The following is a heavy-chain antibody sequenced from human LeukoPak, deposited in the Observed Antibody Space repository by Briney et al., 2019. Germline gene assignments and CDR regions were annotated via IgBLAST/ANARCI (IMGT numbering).Heavy chain of an antibody. CDR2: IYSSGST. D-gene: IGHD1-26*01. CDR1: GSSISNYY. J-gene: IGHJ4*02. CDR3: ARAAHSGSLAPFDY. Sequence: SETLSLTCIVSGSSISNYYWSWIRQPAGKGLEWIGRIYSSGSTNYNPSLESRVTMSLDTSKNQFSLKLSSVTAADTAVYYCARAAHSGSLAPFDYWGQGTLVTVSS. V-gene: IGHV4-4*07.